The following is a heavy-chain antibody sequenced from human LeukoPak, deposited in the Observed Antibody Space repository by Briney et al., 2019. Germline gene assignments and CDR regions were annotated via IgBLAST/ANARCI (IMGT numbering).Heavy chain of an antibody. CDR1: GYTFSSYW. CDR3: ARRSPYSTAWAAFDS. V-gene: IGHV5-51*01. D-gene: IGHD6-19*01. Sequence: GESLKISCKGSGYTFSSYWIGWVRQMPGKGLEWMGIIYPTESETRYSPSFQGQVTISVDKSINTAYLQWSSLKASDTAMYFCARRSPYSTAWAAFDSWGEGNLVT. CDR2: IYPTESET. J-gene: IGHJ4*01.